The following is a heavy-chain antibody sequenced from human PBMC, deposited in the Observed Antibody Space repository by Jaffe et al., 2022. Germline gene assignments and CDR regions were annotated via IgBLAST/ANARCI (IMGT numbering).Heavy chain of an antibody. V-gene: IGHV3-23*01. CDR2: ISSSGGST. D-gene: IGHD6-19*01. J-gene: IGHJ4*02. Sequence: EVQLLESGGGLVQPGGSLRLSCTTSGFTLSSYAMTWVRQAPGKGLEWVSAISSSGGSTYYADSVRGRFTISRDNSKNTLYLQTNSLRAEDTAAYFCARGADGWRYFDYWGQGTLVTVSS. CDR3: ARGADGWRYFDY. CDR1: GFTLSSYA.